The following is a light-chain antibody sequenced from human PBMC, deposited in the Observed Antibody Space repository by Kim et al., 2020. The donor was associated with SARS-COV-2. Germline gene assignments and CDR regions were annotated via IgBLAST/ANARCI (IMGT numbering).Light chain of an antibody. CDR3: QTWGTGIRV. Sequence: ASVKLTCPLTSGHNNYAIAWHQQQPEKGPRYLMKINSDGSHSRGDGIPDRFSGSSSGAERYLTISSLQSEDEADYYCQTWGTGIRVFGGGTQLTVL. CDR2: INSDGSH. J-gene: IGLJ3*02. V-gene: IGLV4-69*01. CDR1: SGHNNYA.